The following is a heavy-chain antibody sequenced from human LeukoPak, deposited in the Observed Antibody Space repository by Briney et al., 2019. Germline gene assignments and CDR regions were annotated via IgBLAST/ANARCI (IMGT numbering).Heavy chain of an antibody. CDR3: ARDRVGATER. V-gene: IGHV3-21*01. Sequence: PGGSLRLSCVASGFTFSSYSMNWVRQAPGKGLEWVSSISSSSSYIYYADSVKGRFTISRDNAKNSLYLQMNSLRAEDTAVYYCARDRVGATERWGQGTLVTVSS. J-gene: IGHJ4*02. CDR1: GFTFSSYS. CDR2: ISSSSSYI. D-gene: IGHD1-26*01.